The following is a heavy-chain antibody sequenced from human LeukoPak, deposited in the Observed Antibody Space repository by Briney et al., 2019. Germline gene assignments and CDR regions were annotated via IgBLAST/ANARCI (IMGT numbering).Heavy chain of an antibody. V-gene: IGHV4-30-4*08. CDR3: ARVVLDYSSGWYIDY. CDR2: IYYSGST. D-gene: IGHD6-19*01. Sequence: SETLSLTCTVSGGSISSGDHYWSWIRQPPGKGLEWIGYIYYSGSTYYNPSLKSRVIISVDTSKNQFSLKLSSVTAADTAVYYCARVVLDYSSGWYIDYWGQGTLVTVSS. J-gene: IGHJ4*02. CDR1: GGSISSGDHY.